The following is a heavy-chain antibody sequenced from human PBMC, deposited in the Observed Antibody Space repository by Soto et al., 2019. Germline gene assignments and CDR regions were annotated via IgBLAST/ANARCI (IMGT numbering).Heavy chain of an antibody. Sequence: QVQLQQWGAGLLKPSETLSLTCAVFGGSVNSGNYYWSWIRQPPGKGLEWIGEMSHRGGTHVNQYIQNRVTISVVTSKHQSSLTMSSVTAADTALYYCARVEQETATTVVDASDIWGPGTMVTVSS. J-gene: IGHJ3*02. CDR1: GGSVNSGNYY. CDR3: ARVEQETATTVVDASDI. D-gene: IGHD1-1*01. CDR2: MSHRGGT. V-gene: IGHV4-34*01.